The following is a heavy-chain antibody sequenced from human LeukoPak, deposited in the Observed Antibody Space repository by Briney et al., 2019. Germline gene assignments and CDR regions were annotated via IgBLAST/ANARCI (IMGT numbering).Heavy chain of an antibody. D-gene: IGHD3-9*01. CDR3: ARDGGYDILTGPDY. Sequence: ASVKVSCKASGYTFTGYYMHWVRQAPGQGLEWMGWINPNSGGTNYAQKFQGRVTMTRDTSISTAYMELSRLRSDDTAVYYCARDGGYDILTGPDYWGQGTLVTVSS. J-gene: IGHJ4*02. CDR1: GYTFTGYY. V-gene: IGHV1-2*02. CDR2: INPNSGGT.